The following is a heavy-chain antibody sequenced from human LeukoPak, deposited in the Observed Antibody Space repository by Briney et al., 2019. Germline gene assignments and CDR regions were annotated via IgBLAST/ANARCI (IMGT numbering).Heavy chain of an antibody. CDR2: INSDGSST. J-gene: IGHJ3*02. CDR3: ARRSAAKDAFDI. Sequence: GGSLRLSCAASGFTFSSYWMHWVRQAPGKGLVWVSRINSDGSSTSYADSVKGRFTISRDNAKNTLYLQMNSLRAEDTVVYYCARRSAAKDAFDIWGQGTMVTVSS. V-gene: IGHV3-74*01. CDR1: GFTFSSYW. D-gene: IGHD6-25*01.